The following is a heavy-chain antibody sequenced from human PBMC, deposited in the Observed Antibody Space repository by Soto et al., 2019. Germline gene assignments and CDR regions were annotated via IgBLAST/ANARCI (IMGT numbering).Heavy chain of an antibody. CDR2: ISGSGGST. CDR3: AKVTGYYGSGSYFPPNWFDP. CDR1: GFTFSSYA. D-gene: IGHD3-10*01. J-gene: IGHJ5*02. Sequence: PGGSLRLSCAASGFTFSSYAMSWVRQAPGKGLEWVSAISGSGGSTYYADSVKGRFTISRDNSKNTLYLQMNSLRAEDTAVYYCAKVTGYYGSGSYFPPNWFDPWGQGTLVTVSS. V-gene: IGHV3-23*01.